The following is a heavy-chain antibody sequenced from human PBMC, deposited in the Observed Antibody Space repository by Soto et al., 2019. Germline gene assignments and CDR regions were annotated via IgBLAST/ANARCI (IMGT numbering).Heavy chain of an antibody. D-gene: IGHD5-18*01. CDR2: ISSTSSYI. Sequence: GGTRRCSCSASGCTFSSYSMNCVRQAQGKGLEWVSSISSTSSYIYYSDSVKGRFTISRDKAKNSLYPQISNMRATDTAVHWCARGRSRAMARLDAFDIWHQETMVTV. V-gene: IGHV3-21*01. CDR1: GCTFSSYS. J-gene: IGHJ3*02. CDR3: ARGRSRAMARLDAFDI.